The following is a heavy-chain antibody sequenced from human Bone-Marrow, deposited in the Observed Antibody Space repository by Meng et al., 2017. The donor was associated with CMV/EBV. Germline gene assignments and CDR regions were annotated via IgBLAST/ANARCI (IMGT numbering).Heavy chain of an antibody. D-gene: IGHD4-11*01. V-gene: IGHV3-9*01. CDR2: ISWNSGSI. J-gene: IGHJ6*02. CDR3: AKDRSNEDGMDV. Sequence: GGSLRLSCAASGFTFGHYAMNWVRQAPGKGLEWVSGISWNSGSIGYADSVKGRFTISRDNAKNSLYLQMNSLRAEDTAVYYCAKDRSNEDGMDVWGQGTTVTVSS. CDR1: GFTFGHYA.